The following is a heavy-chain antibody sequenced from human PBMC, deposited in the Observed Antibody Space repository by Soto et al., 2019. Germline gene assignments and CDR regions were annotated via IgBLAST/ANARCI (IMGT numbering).Heavy chain of an antibody. V-gene: IGHV3-30*18. Sequence: GGSLRLSCAASGFTFSSYGMHWVRQAPGKGLEWVAVISYDGSNKYYADSVKGRFTISRDNSKNTLHLQMNSLRAEDTAVYYCAKDRGYCTNGVCYADGYYGMDVWGQGTTVTVSS. CDR1: GFTFSSYG. D-gene: IGHD2-8*01. J-gene: IGHJ6*02. CDR3: AKDRGYCTNGVCYADGYYGMDV. CDR2: ISYDGSNK.